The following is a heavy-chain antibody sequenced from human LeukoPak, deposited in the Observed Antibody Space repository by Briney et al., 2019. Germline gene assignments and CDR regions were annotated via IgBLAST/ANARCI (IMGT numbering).Heavy chain of an antibody. V-gene: IGHV3-30*03. CDR3: ARGPGHGHYFDY. D-gene: IGHD4-17*01. CDR2: ISYDGSNK. Sequence: GGSLRLSCAASGFTFSRYGMHWVRQAPGKGLEWVAVISYDGSNKYYEDSVKGRFTISRDNSKNTLYLQMNSLRAEDTAVYYCARGPGHGHYFDYWGQGTLLTVSS. J-gene: IGHJ4*02. CDR1: GFTFSRYG.